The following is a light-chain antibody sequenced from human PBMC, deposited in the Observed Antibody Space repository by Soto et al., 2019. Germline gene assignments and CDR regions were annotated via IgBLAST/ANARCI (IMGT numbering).Light chain of an antibody. J-gene: IGLJ2*01. CDR1: KLGDKY. CDR3: QAWESSTDVV. Sequence: YELTQPPSVSVSPGQTASITCSGDKLGDKYTCWYQQKPGQSPVLVIYQHSQRPSGIPERFSGSNSGNTATLTISGTQAMDEADYYCQAWESSTDVVFGGGTKLTVL. V-gene: IGLV3-1*01. CDR2: QHS.